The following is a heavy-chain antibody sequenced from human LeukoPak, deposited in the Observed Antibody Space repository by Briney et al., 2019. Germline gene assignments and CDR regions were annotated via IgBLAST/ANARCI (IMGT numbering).Heavy chain of an antibody. J-gene: IGHJ4*02. CDR2: ISSSSSYI. CDR1: GFTFNSYS. D-gene: IGHD3-3*01. CDR3: ARGTYYDFWSGYFADY. Sequence: GGSLRLSCAASGFTFNSYSMNRVRQAPGKGLEWVSSISSSSSYIYYADSVKGRFTISRDNAKNSLYLQMNSLRAEDTAVYYCARGTYYDFWSGYFADYWGQGTLVTVSS. V-gene: IGHV3-21*01.